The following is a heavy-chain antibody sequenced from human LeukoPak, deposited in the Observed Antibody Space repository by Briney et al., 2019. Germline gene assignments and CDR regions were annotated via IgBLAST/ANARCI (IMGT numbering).Heavy chain of an antibody. CDR3: ARVGSSGVRY. V-gene: IGHV4-4*02. D-gene: IGHD6-19*01. J-gene: IGHJ4*02. CDR2: IYTSGGT. Sequence: SETLSLTCAVSGGSISSSNWWSWVRQPPGKGLEWIGRIYTSGGTNYNPSLKSRVTISVDTSKNQFSLNLSSVTAADTAVYYCARVGSSGVRYWGQGTLVTVSS. CDR1: GGSISSSNW.